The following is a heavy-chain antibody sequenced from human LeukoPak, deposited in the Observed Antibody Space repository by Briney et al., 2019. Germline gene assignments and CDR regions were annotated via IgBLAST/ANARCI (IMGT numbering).Heavy chain of an antibody. D-gene: IGHD2-21*02. Sequence: SETLSLTCTVSGGSISSGGYYWSWLRQHPGKGLEWIGYIYYSGSTYYNPSLKSRVTISVDTSKNQFSLKLSSVTAADTAVYYCARPAYCGGDCYSGYDAFDIWGRGTMVTVSS. J-gene: IGHJ3*02. CDR1: GGSISSGGYY. CDR3: ARPAYCGGDCYSGYDAFDI. V-gene: IGHV4-31*03. CDR2: IYYSGST.